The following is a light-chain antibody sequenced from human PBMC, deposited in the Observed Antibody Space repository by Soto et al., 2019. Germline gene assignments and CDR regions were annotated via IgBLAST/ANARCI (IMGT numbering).Light chain of an antibody. V-gene: IGKV3-15*01. CDR1: QSVSSN. Sequence: EMVMTQSPATLSVSPGERATLSCRASQSVSSNLAWYQQKPCQAPSLLIYGASTSATCSRAWFSGSRSGSEFTLSSSGLQSEEVAVYYCQQYNNWPHTFGPGTKVDIK. CDR3: QQYNNWPHT. J-gene: IGKJ3*01. CDR2: GAS.